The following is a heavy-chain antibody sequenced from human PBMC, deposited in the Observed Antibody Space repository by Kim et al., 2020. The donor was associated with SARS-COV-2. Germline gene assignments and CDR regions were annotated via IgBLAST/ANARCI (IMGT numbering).Heavy chain of an antibody. CDR2: IGTSSNYI. Sequence: GGSLRLSCAASGFTFSSYSMNWVRQAPGKGLEWVSSIGTSSNYIFYVDSVKGRFTISRDYAKNSLYLQMNSLTADDTAVYYCARAPRGGQYFFDYWGQGT. CDR1: GFTFSSYS. V-gene: IGHV3-21*01. CDR3: ARAPRGGQYFFDY. D-gene: IGHD2-15*01. J-gene: IGHJ4*02.